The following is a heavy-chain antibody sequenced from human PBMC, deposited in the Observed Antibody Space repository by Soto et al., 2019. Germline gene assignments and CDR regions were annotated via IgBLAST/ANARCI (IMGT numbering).Heavy chain of an antibody. CDR2: ISGSGDST. CDR1: GFMFTNYA. Sequence: PGGSLRLSCAASGFMFTNYAMSWVRQAPGKGLEWVSGISGSGDSTHYADSVKGRFTISRDNSKNTLYLQMNGLRAEDTAVYYCAKSGXQLRHFDWLLYTSYFDYWGQGTLVTVSS. D-gene: IGHD3-9*01. J-gene: IGHJ4*02. CDR3: AKSGXQLRHFDWLLYTSYFDY. V-gene: IGHV3-23*01.